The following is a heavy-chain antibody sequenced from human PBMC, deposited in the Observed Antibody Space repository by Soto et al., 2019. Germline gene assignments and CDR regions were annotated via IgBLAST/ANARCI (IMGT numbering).Heavy chain of an antibody. CDR2: IFWDDDE. J-gene: IGHJ4*02. Sequence: QITLKESGPTLVKPTQTLTLTCTFSGFSLTTSGVGVGWIRQPPGKALEWLAVIFWDDDERYSPFLRSRLTITTYTTRYQVVLTITNTEPQDTATYFCAHTLSNNYCDYWGQGTLVTVSS. CDR1: GFSLTTSGVG. CDR3: AHTLSNNYCDY. V-gene: IGHV2-5*02.